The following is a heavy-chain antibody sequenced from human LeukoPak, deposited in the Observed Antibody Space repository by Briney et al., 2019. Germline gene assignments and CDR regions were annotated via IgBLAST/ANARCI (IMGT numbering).Heavy chain of an antibody. J-gene: IGHJ4*02. Sequence: SETLSLTCTVSGASISSSYWSWLRQPPGEGLEWIGYIYYSGTTNYNPSLKSRVTISVDTSKNQFSLKLSSVTAADTAVYYCARDTPVGRMGYWGQGTLVTVSS. D-gene: IGHD1-26*01. CDR2: IYYSGTT. CDR3: ARDTPVGRMGY. CDR1: GASISSSY. V-gene: IGHV4-59*01.